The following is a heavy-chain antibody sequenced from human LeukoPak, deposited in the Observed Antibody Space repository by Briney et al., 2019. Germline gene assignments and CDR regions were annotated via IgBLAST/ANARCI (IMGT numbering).Heavy chain of an antibody. J-gene: IGHJ4*02. CDR2: ISWNSGSI. D-gene: IGHD2-21*02. V-gene: IGHV3-9*03. CDR1: GFTFDDYA. Sequence: GGSLRLSCAASGFTFDDYAMHWVRQAPGKGLEWVSGISWNSGSIGYADSVKGRFTISRDNAKNSLYLQMNSLRAEDMALYYCAREKYCGGDCHSFDYWGQGTLVTVSS. CDR3: AREKYCGGDCHSFDY.